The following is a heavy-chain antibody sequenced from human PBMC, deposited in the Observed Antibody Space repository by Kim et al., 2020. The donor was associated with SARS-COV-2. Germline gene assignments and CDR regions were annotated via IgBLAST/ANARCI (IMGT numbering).Heavy chain of an antibody. Sequence: SETLSLTCTVSGGSISSSSYYWGWIRQPPGKGLEWIGSIYYSGNTYYNPSLKSRVTISVDTSKNQFSLKLSSLTAADTAVYYCARLLTGSGWLRFDPWGQGTLVTVSS. V-gene: IGHV4-39*01. CDR1: GGSISSSSYY. D-gene: IGHD6-19*01. CDR2: IYYSGNT. J-gene: IGHJ5*02. CDR3: ARLLTGSGWLRFDP.